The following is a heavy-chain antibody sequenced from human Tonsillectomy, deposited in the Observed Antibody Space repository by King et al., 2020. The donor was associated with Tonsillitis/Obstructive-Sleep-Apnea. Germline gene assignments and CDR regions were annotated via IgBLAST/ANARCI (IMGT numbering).Heavy chain of an antibody. CDR3: ARDAVDSISSGLNWFDP. D-gene: IGHD3-22*01. CDR1: GFTFSSYW. CDR2: INSDGSST. Sequence: VQLVESGGGLVQPGGSLRLSCAASGFTFSSYWMHWVRHAPGKGLVWVSRINSDGSSTSYADSVKGRFTISRDNAKNTLYLQMNSLRAEDTAVYSCARDAVDSISSGLNWFDPWGQGTLVTVSS. V-gene: IGHV3-74*01. J-gene: IGHJ5*02.